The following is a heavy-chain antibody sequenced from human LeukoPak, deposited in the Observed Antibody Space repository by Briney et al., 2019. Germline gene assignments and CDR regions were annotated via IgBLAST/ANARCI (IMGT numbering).Heavy chain of an antibody. CDR1: GISFSSYG. CDR2: LSSTGTT. J-gene: IGHJ4*02. V-gene: IGHV3-23*05. D-gene: IGHD6-13*01. Sequence: GGSLRLSCAASGISFSSYGMSWVRQAPGRGLEWVSTLSSTGTTFYAGSVEGRFTISRANSENTLYLQMDSLRAADTALYYCARVGYSSSWFFFNFWGQGTLVTVSS. CDR3: ARVGYSSSWFFFNF.